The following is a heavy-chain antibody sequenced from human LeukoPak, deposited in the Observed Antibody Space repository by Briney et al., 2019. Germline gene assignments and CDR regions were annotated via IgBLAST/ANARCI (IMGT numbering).Heavy chain of an antibody. D-gene: IGHD6-19*01. Sequence: GGSLRLSCAASGFTFSSYSMNWVSQAPGKGLEWVSYISSSSSTIYYADSVKGRFTISRDNAKNSLYLQMNSVRAEDTAVYYCARDESKGAVAVFDYWGQGTLVTVSS. CDR1: GFTFSSYS. CDR2: ISSSSSTI. V-gene: IGHV3-48*01. J-gene: IGHJ4*02. CDR3: ARDESKGAVAVFDY.